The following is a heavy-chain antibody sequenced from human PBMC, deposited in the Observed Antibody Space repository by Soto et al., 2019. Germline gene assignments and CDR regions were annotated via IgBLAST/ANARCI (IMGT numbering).Heavy chain of an antibody. D-gene: IGHD3-22*01. Sequence: QVQLVQSGAEVKKPGASVKVSCKASGYTFTSYAMHWVRQAPGQGLEWMGGITPMFGKPNYAQKFQGRVTITADESTSTGYLELRSLRSDDTAVYYCARDGALYDSSGYYFLYWGQGSLVAVSS. CDR2: ITPMFGKP. CDR3: ARDGALYDSSGYYFLY. CDR1: GYTFTSYA. J-gene: IGHJ4*02. V-gene: IGHV1-69*13.